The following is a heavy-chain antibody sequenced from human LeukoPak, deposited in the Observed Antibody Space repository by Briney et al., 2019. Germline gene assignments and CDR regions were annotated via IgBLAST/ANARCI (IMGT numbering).Heavy chain of an antibody. D-gene: IGHD3-22*01. J-gene: IGHJ4*02. CDR1: AFSFSSYW. V-gene: IGHV3-30*02. CDR2: IRYDGSNK. CDR3: AKVYYFDSSGYYYSFDY. Sequence: GGPLRLSCAASAFSFSSYWMHWVRQAPGKGLEWVAFIRYDGSNKYYADSVKGRFTIPRGNSKNTLYLQMNSLRAEDTAVYYCAKVYYFDSSGYYYSFDYWGQGTLVTVSS.